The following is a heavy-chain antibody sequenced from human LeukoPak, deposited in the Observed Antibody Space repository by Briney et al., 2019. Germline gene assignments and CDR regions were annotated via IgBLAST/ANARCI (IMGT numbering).Heavy chain of an antibody. D-gene: IGHD4-17*01. CDR1: DGSITNYY. CDR3: ARHAGNHYGVFFDY. Sequence: SETLSLTCTVSDGSITNYYWSWIRQPPGKGLEWIAYSHYSKTTTYHPSLRSRATVSVDASKNQFSFKLSSVTAADTAVYYCARHAGNHYGVFFDYWGQGTLVTVSS. V-gene: IGHV4-59*08. J-gene: IGHJ4*02. CDR2: SHYSKTT.